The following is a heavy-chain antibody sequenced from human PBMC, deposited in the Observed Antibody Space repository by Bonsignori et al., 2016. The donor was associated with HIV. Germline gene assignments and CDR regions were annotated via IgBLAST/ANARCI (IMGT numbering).Heavy chain of an antibody. D-gene: IGHD1-26*01. J-gene: IGHJ6*03. CDR3: ARHSPSGSPQRVYYYYYMDV. Sequence: PGKGLEWIGSIYHSGSTYYNPSLKSRVTISVDTSKNQFSLKLSSVTAADTAVYYCARHSPSGSPQRVYYYYYMDVWGKGTTVTVSS. V-gene: IGHV4-38-2*01. CDR2: IYHSGST.